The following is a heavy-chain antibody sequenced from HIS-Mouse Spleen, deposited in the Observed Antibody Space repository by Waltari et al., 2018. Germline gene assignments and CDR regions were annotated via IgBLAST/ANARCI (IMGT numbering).Heavy chain of an antibody. CDR2: ISYDGSNK. Sequence: QVQLVESVGGVVQPGRSLRLSCAASGFTCSSYAMPWVRQAPGKGLEWVAVISYDGSNKYYADSVKGRFTISRDNSKNTLYLQMNSLRAEDTAVYYCARRRSYFDYWGQGTLVTVSS. J-gene: IGHJ4*02. V-gene: IGHV3-30-3*01. CDR3: ARRRSYFDY. CDR1: GFTCSSYA.